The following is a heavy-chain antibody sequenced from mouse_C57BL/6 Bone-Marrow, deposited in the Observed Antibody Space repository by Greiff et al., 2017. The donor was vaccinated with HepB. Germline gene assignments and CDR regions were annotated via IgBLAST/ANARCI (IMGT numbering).Heavy chain of an antibody. V-gene: IGHV3-6*01. CDR3: ARWDRGY. Sequence: ESGPGLVKPSQSLSLTCSVTGYSITSGYYWNWIRQFPGNKLEWMGYISYDGSNNYNPSLKNRISITRDTSKNQFFLKLNSVTTEDTATYYCARWDRGYWGQGTTLTVSS. CDR2: ISYDGSN. CDR1: GYSITSGYY. J-gene: IGHJ2*01. D-gene: IGHD3-3*01.